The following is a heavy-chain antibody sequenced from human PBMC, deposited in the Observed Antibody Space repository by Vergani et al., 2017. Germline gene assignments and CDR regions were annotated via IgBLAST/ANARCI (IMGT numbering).Heavy chain of an antibody. CDR1: GFTFSSYA. V-gene: IGHV3-48*04. CDR3: ARDNHYDSSDY. Sequence: EVQLLESGGGLVQPGGSLRLSCAASGFTFSSYAMSWVRQAPGKGLEWVSYISSSGSTIYYADSVKGRFTISRDNAKNSLYLQMNSLRAEDTAVYYCARDNHYDSSDYWGQGTLVTVSS. J-gene: IGHJ4*02. D-gene: IGHD3-22*01. CDR2: ISSSGSTI.